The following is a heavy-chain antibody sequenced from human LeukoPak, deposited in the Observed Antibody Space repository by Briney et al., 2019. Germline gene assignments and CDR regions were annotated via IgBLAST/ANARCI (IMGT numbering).Heavy chain of an antibody. D-gene: IGHD2-21*02. V-gene: IGHV1-58*02. CDR3: AAELYGGIFGHCCSFAY. CDR2: VIVGSGRT. Sequence: ASVKVSCKTSEFTFSNSAIQWVRQARGQPLEWIGWVIVGSGRTHYAQRLHDRLLITRDMATNVATLEVSSLTSEDTAVYYCAAELYGGIFGHCCSFAYWGQGTLVTVSS. J-gene: IGHJ4*02. CDR1: EFTFSNSA.